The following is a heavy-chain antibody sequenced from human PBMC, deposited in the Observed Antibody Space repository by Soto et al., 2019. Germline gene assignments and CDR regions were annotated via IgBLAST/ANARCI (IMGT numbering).Heavy chain of an antibody. D-gene: IGHD3-22*01. V-gene: IGHV3-53*01. Sequence: GGSLRVFGSASGFSVSSNDMRGVREAPGKGLEWVSVIYGGGATYYADSVKGRFTISRDNSKNTLYLQMTSLRADDTAIYYCARDHYSSPYYYHELWGQGTLVTVSS. CDR2: IYGGGAT. CDR3: ARDHYSSPYYYHEL. J-gene: IGHJ4*02. CDR1: GFSVSSND.